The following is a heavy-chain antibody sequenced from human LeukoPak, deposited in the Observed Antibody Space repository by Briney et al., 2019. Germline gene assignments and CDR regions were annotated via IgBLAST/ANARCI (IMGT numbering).Heavy chain of an antibody. V-gene: IGHV4-30-2*01. Sequence: PSETLSLTCTVSGGSISSGGYYWSWIRQPPGKGLEWIGYIYHSGSTYYNPSLKSRVTISVDRSKNQFSLKLSSVTAADTAVYYCARDPADSSGYTFDYWGQGTLVTVSP. CDR2: IYHSGST. CDR3: ARDPADSSGYTFDY. D-gene: IGHD3-22*01. J-gene: IGHJ4*02. CDR1: GGSISSGGYY.